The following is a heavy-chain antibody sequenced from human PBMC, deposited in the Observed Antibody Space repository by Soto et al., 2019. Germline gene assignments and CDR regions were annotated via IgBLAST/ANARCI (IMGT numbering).Heavy chain of an antibody. Sequence: EVQLVESGGGSVQPGGSLRLSCAASGFTFSTFSMNWVRQAPGRGLEWISYISGGGRPISYADSVKGRFTISRDNAKNSLYLQMDSRTDEDTAVYYCARDLGGAFDSWGQGPLVTVSS. CDR3: ARDLGGAFDS. D-gene: IGHD3-10*01. CDR2: ISGGGRPI. CDR1: GFTFSTFS. V-gene: IGHV3-48*02. J-gene: IGHJ4*02.